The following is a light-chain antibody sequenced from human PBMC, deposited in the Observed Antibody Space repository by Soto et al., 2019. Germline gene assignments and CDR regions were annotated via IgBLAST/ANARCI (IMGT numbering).Light chain of an antibody. CDR2: GGS. CDR1: SSDVGGYNY. Sequence: QSALTQPPSASGSPGQSVTISCTGTSSDVGGYNYVSWYQQHPDKAPKLIIYGGSDRPSGVSNRFSGSKSDNTASLTISGLQAEDEADYYCCSYTSTYVFGIGTKLTVL. V-gene: IGLV2-14*01. CDR3: CSYTSTYV. J-gene: IGLJ1*01.